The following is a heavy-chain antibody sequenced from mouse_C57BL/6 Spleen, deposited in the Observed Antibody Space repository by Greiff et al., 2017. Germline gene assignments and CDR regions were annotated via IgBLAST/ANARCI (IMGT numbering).Heavy chain of an antibody. CDR1: GYTFTDYY. CDR3: ARYDGYYGGFAY. CDR2: INPNNGGT. D-gene: IGHD2-3*01. V-gene: IGHV1-26*01. Sequence: VQLQQSGPELVKPGASVKISCKASGYTFTDYYMNWVKQSHGKSLEWIGDINPNNGGTSYNQKFKGKATLTVDKSSSTAYMELRSLTSEDSAVYYCARYDGYYGGFAYWGQGTLVTVSA. J-gene: IGHJ3*01.